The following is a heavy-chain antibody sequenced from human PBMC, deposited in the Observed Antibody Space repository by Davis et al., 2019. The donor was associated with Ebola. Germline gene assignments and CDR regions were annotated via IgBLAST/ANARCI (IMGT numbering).Heavy chain of an antibody. J-gene: IGHJ4*02. CDR2: INTNTGNP. CDR3: ARGYDFWSGAFDY. CDR1: GYTFTSYG. V-gene: IGHV7-4-1*02. D-gene: IGHD3-3*01. Sequence: ASVKVSCKASGYTFTSYGITWVRQAPGQGLEWMGWINTNTGNPTYAQGFTGRFVFSLDTSVGTAYLQISSLKAEDTAVYYCARGYDFWSGAFDYWGQGTLVTVSS.